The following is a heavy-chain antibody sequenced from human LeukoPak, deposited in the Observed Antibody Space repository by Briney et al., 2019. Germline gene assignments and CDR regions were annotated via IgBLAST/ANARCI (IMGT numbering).Heavy chain of an antibody. D-gene: IGHD3-10*01. CDR3: AREGSAMVRGVIVY. J-gene: IGHJ4*02. CDR1: GGSISSSSYY. Sequence: SETLSLTCTVSGGSISSSSYYWGWIRQPPGKGLEWIGEIYHSGSTNYNPSLKSRVTISVDKSKNQFSLKLSSVTAADTAVYYCAREGSAMVRGVIVYWGQGTLVTVSS. CDR2: IYHSGST. V-gene: IGHV4-39*07.